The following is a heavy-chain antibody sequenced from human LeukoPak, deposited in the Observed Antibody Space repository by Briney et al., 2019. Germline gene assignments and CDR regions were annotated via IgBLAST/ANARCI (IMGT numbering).Heavy chain of an antibody. D-gene: IGHD5/OR15-5a*01. Sequence: GGSLRLSCAASGFTFHNYAIHWVRQAPGKGLEWVSPTRGDGITTYFADSVKGRFTISRDNSKSSLCLQMNSLRTEDTALYYCARDHVYGGADYWGQGTLVTVSS. CDR2: TRGDGITT. CDR1: GFTFHNYA. V-gene: IGHV3-43*02. J-gene: IGHJ4*02. CDR3: ARDHVYGGADY.